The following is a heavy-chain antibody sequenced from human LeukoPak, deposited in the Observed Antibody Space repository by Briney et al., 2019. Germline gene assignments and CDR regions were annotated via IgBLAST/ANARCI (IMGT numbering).Heavy chain of an antibody. V-gene: IGHV4-39*01. CDR1: GGSISSSSYY. D-gene: IGHD4-23*01. CDR2: IYYSGST. J-gene: IGHJ6*03. Sequence: SETLSLTCTVSGGSISSSSYYWGWIRQPPGKGLEWIGSIYYSGSTYYNPSLKSRVTISVDTSKNQFSLKLSSVTAADTAVYYCARHVLAYVAVVTSLEHYYMDVRGKGTTVTVSS. CDR3: ARHVLAYVAVVTSLEHYYMDV.